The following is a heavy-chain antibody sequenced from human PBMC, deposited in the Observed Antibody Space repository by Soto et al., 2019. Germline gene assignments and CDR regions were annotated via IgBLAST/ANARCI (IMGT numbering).Heavy chain of an antibody. J-gene: IGHJ5*02. D-gene: IGHD6-19*01. CDR2: INYSGST. V-gene: IGHV4-39*01. CDR3: ARAVSSDWYQMIYNWSDP. Sequence: SQDLSLPCTVSAGSLRTSRYFWGWLRQAPGKGLEWIGSINYSGSTYYNPSLKSRVTITVDTSKNQFSLKLSSVTAADTAVYYCARAVSSDWYQMIYNWSDPWGQGTLVTVSS. CDR1: AGSLRTSRYF.